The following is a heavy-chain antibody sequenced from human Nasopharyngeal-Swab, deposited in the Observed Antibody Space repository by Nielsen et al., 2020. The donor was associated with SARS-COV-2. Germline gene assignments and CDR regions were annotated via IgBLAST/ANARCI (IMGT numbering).Heavy chain of an antibody. CDR3: ARGRYYGDYDY. Sequence: SQTLSLTCAVYGGSFTTYSWIWIRQPPGKGLEWIGEINHIGSTNYNTYNPSLNSRVTISLATSKKQFSLTLTSVTAADTAIYFCARGRYYGDYDYWGQGALVTVSS. J-gene: IGHJ4*02. V-gene: IGHV4-34*01. D-gene: IGHD4-17*01. CDR2: INHIGST. CDR1: GGSFTTYS.